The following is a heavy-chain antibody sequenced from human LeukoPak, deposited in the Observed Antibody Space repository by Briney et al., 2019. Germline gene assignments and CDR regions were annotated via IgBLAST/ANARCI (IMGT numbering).Heavy chain of an antibody. J-gene: IGHJ3*02. V-gene: IGHV3-66*02. CDR3: ARLFDRSAYAAFDI. Sequence: GGSLRLSCAASGLIVSSNYMGWVRQAPGKGLEWVSVVYGDGTTYYPDSVKGRFTISRDSSQNTLFLQLDSLRAEDTAVYYCARLFDRSAYAAFDIWGQGTMVTVSS. CDR2: VYGDGTT. D-gene: IGHD3-22*01. CDR1: GLIVSSNY.